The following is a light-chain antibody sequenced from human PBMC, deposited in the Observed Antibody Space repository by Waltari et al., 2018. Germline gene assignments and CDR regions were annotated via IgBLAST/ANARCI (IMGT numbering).Light chain of an antibody. CDR2: AAS. J-gene: IGKJ1*01. CDR1: QGISSY. Sequence: DIRMTQSPPSLPASVGDSVTITCRASQGISSYLNWYQQKPGQAPKLLIYAASSLQSGLPSRFSGSGFETDFTLTINSLQPEDVAVYFCQQTYSHFRTFGQGTKVDVK. V-gene: IGKV1-39*01. CDR3: QQTYSHFRT.